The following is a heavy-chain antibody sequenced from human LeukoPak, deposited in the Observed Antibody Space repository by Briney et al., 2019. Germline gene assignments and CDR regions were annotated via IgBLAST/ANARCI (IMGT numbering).Heavy chain of an antibody. V-gene: IGHV2-5*02. D-gene: IGHD1-26*01. CDR1: GFSPSTSGVG. J-gene: IGHJ4*02. CDR3: AHTDWELRPFDY. CDR2: IYWDDDK. Sequence: SGPTLVNPTQTLTLTCTFSGFSPSTSGVGVGWIRQPPGKALEWLALIYWDDDKRYSPSLKSRLTITKDTSKNQVVLTMTNMDPVDTATYYCAHTDWELRPFDYWGQGTLVTVSS.